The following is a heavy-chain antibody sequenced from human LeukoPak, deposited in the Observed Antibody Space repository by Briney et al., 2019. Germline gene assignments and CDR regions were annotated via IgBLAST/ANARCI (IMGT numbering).Heavy chain of an antibody. V-gene: IGHV3-13*01. CDR3: ARGGPGYYLDY. J-gene: IGHJ4*02. CDR1: GFTFSSHD. Sequence: PGGSLRLPCAASGFTFSSHDMHWVRQATGKGLEWVPTIGTAGDTYYPGSVKGRFTISRENAKNSLYLQMNILKAGDTAVYYCARGGPGYYLDYWGQGTLVTVSP. CDR2: IGTAGDT.